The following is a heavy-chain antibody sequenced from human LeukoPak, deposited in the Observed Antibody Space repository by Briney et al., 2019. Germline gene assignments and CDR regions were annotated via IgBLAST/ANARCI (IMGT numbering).Heavy chain of an antibody. Sequence: GGSLRLSCAASGFTVSSNYMSWVRQAPGKGLEWVSVIYSGGSTYYADSVKGRFTISRDNSKNTLYLQMNSLRAEDTAVYYCAKGEAVAGTLFQHWGQGTLVTVSS. CDR2: IYSGGST. J-gene: IGHJ1*01. CDR1: GFTVSSNY. V-gene: IGHV3-53*01. D-gene: IGHD6-19*01. CDR3: AKGEAVAGTLFQH.